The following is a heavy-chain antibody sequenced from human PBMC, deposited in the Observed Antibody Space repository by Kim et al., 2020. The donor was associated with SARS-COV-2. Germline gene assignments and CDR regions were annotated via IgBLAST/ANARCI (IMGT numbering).Heavy chain of an antibody. V-gene: IGHV3-48*03. CDR3: ARVLPTLLTGYYYDY. D-gene: IGHD3-9*01. CDR2: ISSSGSTI. Sequence: GGSLRLSCAASGFTFSSYEMNWVRQAPGKGLEWVSYISSSGSTIYYADSVKGRFTISRDNAKNSLYLQMNSLRAEDTAVYYCARVLPTLLTGYYYDYWGQGTLVTVSS. CDR1: GFTFSSYE. J-gene: IGHJ4*02.